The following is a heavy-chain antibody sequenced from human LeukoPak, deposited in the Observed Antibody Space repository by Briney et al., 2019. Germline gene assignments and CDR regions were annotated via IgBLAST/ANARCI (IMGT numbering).Heavy chain of an antibody. CDR3: ARDGLRVAGTFDY. J-gene: IGHJ4*02. Sequence: GASVKVSCKASGSTFTRYYIHWVRQAPGQGLDWMGMIDPSSGSTRFAQMFQDRVTMTRDTSTSAVYMELSSLRSEDTAVYYCARDGLRVAGTFDYWGQGTLVTVSS. D-gene: IGHD6-19*01. V-gene: IGHV1-46*01. CDR1: GSTFTRYY. CDR2: IDPSSGST.